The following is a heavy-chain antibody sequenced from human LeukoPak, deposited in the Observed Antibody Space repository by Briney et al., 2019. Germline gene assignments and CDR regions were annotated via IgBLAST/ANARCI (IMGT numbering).Heavy chain of an antibody. V-gene: IGHV4-61*02. CDR1: GGSISSGSYY. J-gene: IGHJ3*02. D-gene: IGHD3-10*01. CDR2: IYTSGST. CDR3: ASMVRGVIGYDAFDI. Sequence: KSSETLSLTCTVSGGSISSGSYYWSWIRQPAGKGLEWIGRIYTSGSTNYNPSLKSRVTISVDTSKNQFSLKLSSVTAADTAVYYCASMVRGVIGYDAFDIWGQGTMVTVSS.